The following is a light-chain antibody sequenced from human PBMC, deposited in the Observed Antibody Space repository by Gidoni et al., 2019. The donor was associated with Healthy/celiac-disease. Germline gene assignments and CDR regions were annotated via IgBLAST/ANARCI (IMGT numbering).Light chain of an antibody. CDR2: QDS. J-gene: IGLJ2*01. CDR3: QAWDSSTGMV. Sequence: SYELTQPPSVSVSPGQTASITYSGDKLGDKYACWYQQKPGQSPVLVIYQDSKRPSGIPERFSGSNSGNTATLTISGTQAMDEADYYCQAWDSSTGMVFGGGTKLTVL. V-gene: IGLV3-1*01. CDR1: KLGDKY.